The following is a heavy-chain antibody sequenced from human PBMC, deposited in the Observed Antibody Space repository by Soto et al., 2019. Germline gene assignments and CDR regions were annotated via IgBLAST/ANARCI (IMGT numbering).Heavy chain of an antibody. CDR1: GVSFNNNG. CDR3: ARVLYYGSGSYSPYGMDV. J-gene: IGHJ6*02. Sequence: QVQLVQSGAEVKKPGSSVKVSCKTSGVSFNNNGIGWVRQAPGHGLEWMGGVSPPFRTSNYARKFQGRISYTADASTGTVNMALRSLTSHGTAQYYCARVLYYGSGSYSPYGMDVWGQGTTVTVSS. CDR2: VSPPFRTS. V-gene: IGHV1-69*01. D-gene: IGHD3-10*01.